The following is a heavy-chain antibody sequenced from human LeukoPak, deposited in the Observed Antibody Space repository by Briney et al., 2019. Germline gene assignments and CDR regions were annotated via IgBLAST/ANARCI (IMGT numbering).Heavy chain of an antibody. Sequence: SETLSLTCTVSGGSISSYYWSWIRQPPGKGLEWIGYIYYSGSTNYNPSLKSRVTISVDTSKNQFSLKLSSVTAADTAVYYCARGPNQYYYDSSGYYNWGQGTLVTVSS. CDR2: IYYSGST. J-gene: IGHJ4*02. D-gene: IGHD3-22*01. CDR1: GGSISSYY. CDR3: ARGPNQYYYDSSGYYN. V-gene: IGHV4-59*08.